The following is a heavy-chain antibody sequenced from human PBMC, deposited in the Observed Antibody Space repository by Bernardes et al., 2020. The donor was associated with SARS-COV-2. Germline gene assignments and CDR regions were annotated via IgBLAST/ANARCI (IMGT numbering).Heavy chain of an antibody. CDR2: ISAYNGNT. CDR1: GYTFTSYG. J-gene: IGHJ6*02. D-gene: IGHD3-3*01. Sequence: ASVKVSCKASGYTFTSYGISWVRQAPGQGLEWMGWISAYNGNTNYAQKLQGRVTMTTDTSTSTAYMELRSLRSDDTAVYYCAAIDFRSPYCDYGMDVWGQGTTGTVYS. V-gene: IGHV1-18*01. CDR3: AAIDFRSPYCDYGMDV.